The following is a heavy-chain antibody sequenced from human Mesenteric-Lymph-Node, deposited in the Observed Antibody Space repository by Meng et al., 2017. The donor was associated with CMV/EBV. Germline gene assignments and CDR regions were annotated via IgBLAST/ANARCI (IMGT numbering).Heavy chain of an antibody. Sequence: QVQLNQWGAGLLKPSETLSGTWAVYGGSFSGYYWNWIRQSPEKGLEWIGEINHSGSTTYNPSFTSRIIISVDTSTNQISLNMSSVTAADTAVYYCARGSSYDILTGYFDYWGQGALVTVSS. V-gene: IGHV4-34*01. CDR2: INHSGST. D-gene: IGHD3-9*01. CDR1: GGSFSGYY. CDR3: ARGSSYDILTGYFDY. J-gene: IGHJ4*02.